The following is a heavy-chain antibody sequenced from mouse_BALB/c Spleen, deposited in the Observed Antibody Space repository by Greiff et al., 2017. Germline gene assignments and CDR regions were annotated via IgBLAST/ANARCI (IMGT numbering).Heavy chain of an antibody. J-gene: IGHJ4*01. CDR2: IWRGGST. D-gene: IGHD2-10*02. Sequence: QVQLQQSGPSLVQPSQSLSITCTVSGFSLTSYGVHWVRQSPGKGLEWLGVIWRGGSTDYNAAFMSRLSITKDNSKSQVFFKMNSLQADDTAIYYCGKVKYGNNAMDYWGQGTSVTVSS. V-gene: IGHV2-5-1*01. CDR1: GFSLTSYG. CDR3: GKVKYGNNAMDY.